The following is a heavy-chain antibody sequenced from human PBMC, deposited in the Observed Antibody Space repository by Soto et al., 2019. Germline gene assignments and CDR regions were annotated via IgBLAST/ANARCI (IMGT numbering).Heavy chain of an antibody. V-gene: IGHV1-69*13. Sequence: GASVKVSCKASGGTFSSYAISWVRQAPRQGLEWMGGIIPIFGTANYAQKFQGRVTITADESTSTAYMELSSLRSEDTAVYYCASWHYYDSSGYSPPRYGMDVWGQGTTVTVSS. CDR2: IIPIFGTA. CDR1: GGTFSSYA. J-gene: IGHJ6*02. D-gene: IGHD3-22*01. CDR3: ASWHYYDSSGYSPPRYGMDV.